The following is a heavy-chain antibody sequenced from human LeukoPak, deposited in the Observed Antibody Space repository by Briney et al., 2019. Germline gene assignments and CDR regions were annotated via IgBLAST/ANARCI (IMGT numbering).Heavy chain of an antibody. CDR3: ARRGIDY. Sequence: SETLSLTCTVSGYSISSGYYWGWIRPPPGKGLEWIGSIYHSGSTNYNPSLKSRVTISVDTSKNQFSLKLHSVTAADTAVYYCARRGIDYWGQGTLVTVSS. D-gene: IGHD3-16*01. CDR2: IYHSGST. V-gene: IGHV4-38-2*02. CDR1: GYSISSGYY. J-gene: IGHJ4*02.